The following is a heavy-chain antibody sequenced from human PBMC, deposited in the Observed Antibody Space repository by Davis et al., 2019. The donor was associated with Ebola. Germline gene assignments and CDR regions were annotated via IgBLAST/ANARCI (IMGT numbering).Heavy chain of an antibody. J-gene: IGHJ6*02. Sequence: GGSLRLSCVASGFTFSRYTMNWVRQAPGKGLEMLSFIGMSDLYISYADSVKGRFTISRDNAKNSLYLQMNSLRAEDTAVYYCARVDRPGYCSGGSCYSNYYYYGMDVWGQGTTVTVSS. D-gene: IGHD2-15*01. CDR2: IGMSDLYI. CDR1: GFTFSRYT. V-gene: IGHV3-21*01. CDR3: ARVDRPGYCSGGSCYSNYYYYGMDV.